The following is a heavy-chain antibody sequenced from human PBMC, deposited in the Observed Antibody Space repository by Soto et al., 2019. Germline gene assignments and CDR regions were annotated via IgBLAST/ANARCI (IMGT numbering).Heavy chain of an antibody. CDR2: ISYDGSNK. D-gene: IGHD6-19*01. J-gene: IGHJ3*02. CDR3: AKSSDSSGWWVAFDI. CDR1: GFTFSSYG. V-gene: IGHV3-30*18. Sequence: ALRLSCAASGFTFSSYGMHWVRQAPGKGLEWVAVISYDGSNKYYADSVKGRFTISRDNSKNTLYLQMNSLRAEDTAVYYCAKSSDSSGWWVAFDIWGQGTMVTVSS.